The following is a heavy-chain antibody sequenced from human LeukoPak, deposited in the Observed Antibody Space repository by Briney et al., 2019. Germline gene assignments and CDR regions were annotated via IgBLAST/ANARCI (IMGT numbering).Heavy chain of an antibody. V-gene: IGHV3-30-3*01. CDR2: IPYDGTNK. J-gene: IGHJ4*02. CDR3: EVDIVATTVLDY. CDR1: GFTFSSYT. Sequence: TGGSLRLSCAASGFTFSSYTMHWVRQAPGKGLEWVAVIPYDGTNKHYADSVKGRFTISRDNSKNTLYLQMNSLRAEDTAVYYCEVDIVATTVLDYWGQGTLVTVSS. D-gene: IGHD5-12*01.